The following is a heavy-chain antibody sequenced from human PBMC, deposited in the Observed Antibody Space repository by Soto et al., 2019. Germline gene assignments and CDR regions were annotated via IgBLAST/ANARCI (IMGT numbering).Heavy chain of an antibody. CDR1: GYTFTSYY. D-gene: IGHD3-22*01. Sequence: ASVKVSCKASGYTFTSYYMHWVRQAPGQGLEWMGIINPSGGSTSYAQKFQGRVTMTRDTSTSTVYMELSSLRSEDTAVYYCARAGYYYDSSGYSQQETLDAFDIWGQGTMVTVSS. CDR3: ARAGYYYDSSGYSQQETLDAFDI. CDR2: INPSGGST. J-gene: IGHJ3*02. V-gene: IGHV1-46*01.